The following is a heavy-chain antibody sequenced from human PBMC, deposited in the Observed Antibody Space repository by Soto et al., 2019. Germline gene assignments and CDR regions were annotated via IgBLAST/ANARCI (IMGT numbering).Heavy chain of an antibody. D-gene: IGHD3-22*01. CDR2: IYYSGST. V-gene: IGHV4-4*02. CDR3: ARLNVYYDSSSYSFEPRSHFDY. CDR1: GGCITIIDC. Sequence: GAVSLTRAVSGGCITIIDCLSWVRQPPGKGLKCIGYIYYSGSTSYNPYLRSRVTISVDTSENRYSLKLSSVTAADKAVYYCARLNVYYDSSSYSFEPRSHFDYWGQGPLVTVSS. J-gene: IGHJ4*02.